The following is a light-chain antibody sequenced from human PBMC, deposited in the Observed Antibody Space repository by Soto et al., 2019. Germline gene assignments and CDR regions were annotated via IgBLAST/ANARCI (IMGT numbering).Light chain of an antibody. CDR2: LGS. CDR1: QSLLQSNGNNY. V-gene: IGKV2-28*01. Sequence: DIVMTQSPLSLPVTPGETASISCRSSQSLLQSNGNNYLGWFAQKPGQSPQLLIYLGSSRASGVPDRFSASGSGTDFALKISRVEAEDVGIYYCMQVLQAPPTFGGGTKVEIK. J-gene: IGKJ4*01. CDR3: MQVLQAPPT.